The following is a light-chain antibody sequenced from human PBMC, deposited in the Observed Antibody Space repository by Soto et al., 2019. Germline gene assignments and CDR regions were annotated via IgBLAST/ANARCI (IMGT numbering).Light chain of an antibody. CDR2: GAS. V-gene: IGKV3-20*01. J-gene: IGKJ4*01. CDR1: QSVSATY. Sequence: EIVLTQSPGTLSLSPGERPTLSCRAGQSVSATYLAWYQQKPGQAPRLLTSGASSRATGIPDRFSGSGSGTDFTLTISRLEPEDFAVYYCQQYGGSPLVTFGGGTKVEIK. CDR3: QQYGGSPLVT.